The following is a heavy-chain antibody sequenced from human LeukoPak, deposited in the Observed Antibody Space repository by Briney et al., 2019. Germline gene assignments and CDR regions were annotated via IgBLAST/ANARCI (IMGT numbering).Heavy chain of an antibody. J-gene: IGHJ4*02. Sequence: GGSLRLSCAASGFTFSDYSMNWVRQAPGKGLEWVSSIGSSSTYIYYADSLKGRFTISRDNAKNSLYLQMNSLRAEDTAVYYCARDRRYYDSSGNYAFDYWGQGTLVTVSS. CDR3: ARDRRYYDSSGNYAFDY. CDR2: IGSSSTYI. D-gene: IGHD3-22*01. CDR1: GFTFSDYS. V-gene: IGHV3-21*01.